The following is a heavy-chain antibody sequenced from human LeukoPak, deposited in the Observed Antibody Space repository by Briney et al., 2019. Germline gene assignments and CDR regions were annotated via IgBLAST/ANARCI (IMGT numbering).Heavy chain of an antibody. D-gene: IGHD2-21*02. V-gene: IGHV4-31*03. J-gene: IGHJ5*02. CDR1: GGSISSCGYN. CDR2: IYYSGST. CDR3: ARGPHIVVVTAIPRVNNWFDP. Sequence: PSETLSLTCTVSGGSISSCGYNWSWIRQHPGKDLEGIVYIYYSGSTYYNPSLKSRITISVDTYKNQFSLKLSSVTAADTAVYYCARGPHIVVVTAIPRVNNWFDPWGQGTLVTVSS.